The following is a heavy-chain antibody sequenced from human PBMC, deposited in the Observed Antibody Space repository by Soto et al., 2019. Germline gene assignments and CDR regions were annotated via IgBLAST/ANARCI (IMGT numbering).Heavy chain of an antibody. CDR2: MNPNSGNT. J-gene: IGHJ4*02. CDR3: ARCLIAPRTPNC. CDR1: GYTFTSYD. V-gene: IGHV1-8*01. Sequence: ASVKVSCKASGYTFTSYDINWVRQATGQGLEWMGWMNPNSGNTGYAQKFQGRVTMTRNTSISTAYMELSSLRSEDTAVYDCARCLIAPRTPNCSGQGTWVTVS. D-gene: IGHD6-6*01.